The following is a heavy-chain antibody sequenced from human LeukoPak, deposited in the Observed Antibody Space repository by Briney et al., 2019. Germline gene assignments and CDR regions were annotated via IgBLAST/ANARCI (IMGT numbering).Heavy chain of an antibody. D-gene: IGHD2-2*01. Sequence: PSETLSLTCTVSGVSISSDYWSWIRKPPGKGLEWIGEINHSGSTNYNPSPKSRVTISVDTSKNQFSLKLSSVTAADTAVYYCARGRASHFDYWGQGTLVTVSS. CDR1: GVSISSDY. CDR3: ARGRASHFDY. CDR2: INHSGST. J-gene: IGHJ4*02. V-gene: IGHV4-34*01.